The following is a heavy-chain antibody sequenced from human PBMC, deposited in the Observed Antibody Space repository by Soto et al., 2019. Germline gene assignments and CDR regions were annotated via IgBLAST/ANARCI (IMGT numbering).Heavy chain of an antibody. D-gene: IGHD2-2*01. Sequence: EVQLVESGGGLVKPGGSLRLSCAASGFTFSSYSMNWVRQAPGKGLEWVSSISSSSSYIYYADSMKGRFTISRDNAKNSLYLQMNSLRAEDTAVYYCARDRRPAAPRSLNWFDPWGQGTLVTVSS. CDR3: ARDRRPAAPRSLNWFDP. CDR2: ISSSSSYI. CDR1: GFTFSSYS. J-gene: IGHJ5*02. V-gene: IGHV3-21*01.